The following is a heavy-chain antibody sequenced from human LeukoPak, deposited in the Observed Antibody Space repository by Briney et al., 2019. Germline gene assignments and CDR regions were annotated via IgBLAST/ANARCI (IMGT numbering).Heavy chain of an antibody. Sequence: ASVKVSCKASGYTFTGYYMHWVRQAPGQGLEWMGWINPNSGGTNYAQKFQGRVTMTRDTSISTAYMELSSLRSDDAAVYCARDKWGGTGMDVWGKGTSVTVSS. D-gene: IGHD3/OR15-3a*01. CDR1: GYTFTGYY. V-gene: IGHV1-2*02. CDR3: ARDKWGGTGMDV. CDR2: INPNSGGT. J-gene: IGHJ6*03.